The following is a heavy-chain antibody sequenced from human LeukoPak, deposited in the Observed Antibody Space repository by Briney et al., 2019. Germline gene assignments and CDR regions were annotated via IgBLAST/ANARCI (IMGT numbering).Heavy chain of an antibody. CDR3: AREACSSTSCLDY. V-gene: IGHV1-18*01. CDR2: ISAYNGNT. CDR1: GYTVTIYG. D-gene: IGHD2-2*01. J-gene: IGHJ4*02. Sequence: ASVKVSCTASGYTVTIYGISWGRQAPGQGLEWMGWISAYNGNTNYAQKLQGRVTMNTDTSTSTAYMELRSLRSDDTAVYYCAREACSSTSCLDYWGQGTLVTVSS.